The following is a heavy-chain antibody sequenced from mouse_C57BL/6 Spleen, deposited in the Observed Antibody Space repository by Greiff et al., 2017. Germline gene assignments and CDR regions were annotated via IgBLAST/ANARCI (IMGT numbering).Heavy chain of an antibody. J-gene: IGHJ3*01. D-gene: IGHD2-2*01. CDR2: IYPSDSET. V-gene: IGHV1-61*01. CDR1: GYTFTSYW. Sequence: VQLQQPGAELVRPGSSVKLSCKASGYTFTSYWMDWVKQRPGQGLEWIGNIYPSDSETHYNQKFKDKATLTVDKSSSTAYMQLSSLTSEDSAVYYCARRESTMVTSWFAYWGQGTLVTVSA. CDR3: ARRESTMVTSWFAY.